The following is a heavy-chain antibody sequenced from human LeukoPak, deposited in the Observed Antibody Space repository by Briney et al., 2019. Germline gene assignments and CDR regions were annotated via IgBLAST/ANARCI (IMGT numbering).Heavy chain of an antibody. CDR2: VLTSGKT. V-gene: IGHV4-61*02. D-gene: IGHD3-3*01. CDR3: AREVPVSLRFLEWENFDS. CDR1: GVSMTIGGYY. J-gene: IGHJ4*02. Sequence: SETLSLTCTVSGVSMTIGGYYWTWIRQPAGRGLEGLGRVLTSGKTDYNPSLESRLTISLRTSENQFSLKLTSVTAADTAVYFCAREVPVSLRFLEWENFDSWGQGALVTVPS.